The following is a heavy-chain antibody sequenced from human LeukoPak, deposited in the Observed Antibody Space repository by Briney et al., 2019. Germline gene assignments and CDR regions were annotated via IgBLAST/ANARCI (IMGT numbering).Heavy chain of an antibody. CDR2: IYYSGST. CDR3: DLATSIPRNDAFDI. D-gene: IGHD2-21*01. Sequence: SETLSLTCTVSGGSISSSSYYWGWIRQPPGKGLEWIGSIYYSGSTYYNPSLKSRVTISVDTSKNQFSLKLSSVTAADTAVYYCDLATSIPRNDAFDIWGQGTMVTVSS. V-gene: IGHV4-39*01. J-gene: IGHJ3*02. CDR1: GGSISSSSYY.